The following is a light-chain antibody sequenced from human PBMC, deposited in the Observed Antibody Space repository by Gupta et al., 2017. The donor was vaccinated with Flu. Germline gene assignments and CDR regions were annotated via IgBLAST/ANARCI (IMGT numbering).Light chain of an antibody. Sequence: DIVLTQSPATLSLSPGERATLSCRASQSVSSYLAWYQQKPGQPPRLLIYEASNRATGIPARFSGSGSGTDFTLTISSLETEDVAVYYCQQRSNWPQRFGQGTKLEIK. CDR3: QQRSNWPQR. V-gene: IGKV3-11*01. CDR2: EAS. J-gene: IGKJ1*01. CDR1: QSVSSY.